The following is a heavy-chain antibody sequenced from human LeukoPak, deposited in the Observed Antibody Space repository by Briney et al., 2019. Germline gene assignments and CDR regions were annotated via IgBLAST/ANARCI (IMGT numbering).Heavy chain of an antibody. V-gene: IGHV3-23*01. CDR3: AREAGDSLDLMDNYFDY. J-gene: IGHJ4*02. CDR1: GFTFSSYA. D-gene: IGHD3-22*01. Sequence: GGSLRLSCAASGFTFSSYAMSWVRQAPGKGREWVAAISGSGANTFYGDSVKGRFTISRDNSENTRYVQMNSLRAEDTAVYYCAREAGDSLDLMDNYFDYWGQGTLVTVSA. CDR2: ISGSGANT.